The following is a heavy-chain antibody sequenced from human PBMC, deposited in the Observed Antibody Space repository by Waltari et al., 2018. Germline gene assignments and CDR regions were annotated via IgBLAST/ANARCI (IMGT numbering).Heavy chain of an antibody. CDR1: GYTFTGYY. J-gene: IGHJ5*02. CDR3: ARDWGYYSDTSGYPSNWFGP. V-gene: IGHV1-2*06. Sequence: QVQLVQSGAEVKKPGASVKVSCKASGYTFTGYYFHWVRPAPGQGLEWMARSNPNTGDTTYAQECQGRVTMTRDTSISTAYMELTSLRSEDTAVYYCARDWGYYSDTSGYPSNWFGPWGQGTLVTVSS. CDR2: SNPNTGDT. D-gene: IGHD3-22*01.